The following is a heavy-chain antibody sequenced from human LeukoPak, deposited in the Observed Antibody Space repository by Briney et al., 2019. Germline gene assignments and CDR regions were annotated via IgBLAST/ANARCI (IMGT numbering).Heavy chain of an antibody. Sequence: SETLSLTCAVSGGSISSSNWWSWVRQPPGKGLEWIGEIYHSGSTNYNPSLKSRVTISVDTSKNQFSLKLSSVTAADTAVYYCARAGIAVAGTRGHYYYHYMDVWGKGTTVTISS. J-gene: IGHJ6*03. CDR2: IYHSGST. V-gene: IGHV4-4*02. CDR1: GGSISSSNW. CDR3: ARAGIAVAGTRGHYYYHYMDV. D-gene: IGHD6-19*01.